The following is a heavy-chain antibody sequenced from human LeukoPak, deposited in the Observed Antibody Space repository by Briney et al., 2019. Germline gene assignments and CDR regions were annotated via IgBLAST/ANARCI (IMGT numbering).Heavy chain of an antibody. D-gene: IGHD3-10*01. V-gene: IGHV3-33*06. Sequence: GGSLRLSCAASGFTFSSYGMHWVRQAPGKGLEWVAVIWYDGSNKYYADSVKGRFTISRDNSKNTLYLQMNSLRAEDTALYYCAKVSYYGSGSSHYFDYWGQGTLVTVSS. J-gene: IGHJ4*02. CDR3: AKVSYYGSGSSHYFDY. CDR1: GFTFSSYG. CDR2: IWYDGSNK.